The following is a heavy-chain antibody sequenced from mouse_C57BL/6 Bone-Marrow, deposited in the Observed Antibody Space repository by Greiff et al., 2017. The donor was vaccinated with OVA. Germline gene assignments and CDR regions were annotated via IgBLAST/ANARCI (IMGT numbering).Heavy chain of an antibody. Sequence: QVQLKQPGAELVRPGSSVKLSCKASGYTFTSYWMDWVKQRPGQGLEWIGNIYPSDSETHYNQKFKDKATLTVDKASSTAYMQLSSLTSEDSAVYYSASGYSSSYGYFDVWGTGTTVTVSS. CDR3: ASGYSSSYGYFDV. CDR2: IYPSDSET. D-gene: IGHD1-1*01. CDR1: GYTFTSYW. V-gene: IGHV1-61*01. J-gene: IGHJ1*03.